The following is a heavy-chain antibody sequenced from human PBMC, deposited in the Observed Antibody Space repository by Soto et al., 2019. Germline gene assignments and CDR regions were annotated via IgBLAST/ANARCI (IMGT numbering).Heavy chain of an antibody. CDR2: IYYSGST. V-gene: IGHV4-31*03. CDR3: ASDGGYGSGSYRFDY. J-gene: IGHJ4*02. CDR1: GGSINSGGYY. D-gene: IGHD3-10*01. Sequence: QVQLQESGPGLVKPAQTLSLTCTVSGGSINSGGYYWSWIRQHPGVGLEWIGYIYYSGSTNYNPSLKSRLTISVDTSKNQFSLELSSVTAADTAVYYCASDGGYGSGSYRFDYWGQGTLVTVSS.